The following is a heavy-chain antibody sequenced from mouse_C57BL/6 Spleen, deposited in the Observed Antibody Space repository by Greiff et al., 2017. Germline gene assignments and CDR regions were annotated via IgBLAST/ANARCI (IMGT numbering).Heavy chain of an antibody. V-gene: IGHV1-19*01. D-gene: IGHD1-1*01. Sequence: EVQLQQSGPVLVKPGASVKMSCKASGYTFTDYYLNWVKQSHGKSLEWIGVINPYNGGTSYNQKFKGKATLTVDKSSSTAYMELNSLTSEDSAVYYGARGTTVVEDYWGQGTTLTVSS. CDR2: INPYNGGT. J-gene: IGHJ2*01. CDR1: GYTFTDYY. CDR3: ARGTTVVEDY.